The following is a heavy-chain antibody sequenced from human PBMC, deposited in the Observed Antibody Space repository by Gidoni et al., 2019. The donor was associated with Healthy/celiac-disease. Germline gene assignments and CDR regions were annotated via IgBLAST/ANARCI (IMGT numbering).Heavy chain of an antibody. CDR3: ARDREDCSGGSCYSEYYYYYGMDV. J-gene: IGHJ6*02. CDR1: GDSVSSKSAA. Sequence: QVQLQQSGPGLVKPSQTLSLTCAISGDSVSSKSAAWDWIRQSPSRGLEWLGRTDYRSKWYNYYGVSVKSRITINPDTSKNQFSLQLNSVTPEDTAVYYCARDREDCSGGSCYSEYYYYYGMDVWGQGTTVTVSS. D-gene: IGHD2-15*01. V-gene: IGHV6-1*01. CDR2: TDYRSKWYN.